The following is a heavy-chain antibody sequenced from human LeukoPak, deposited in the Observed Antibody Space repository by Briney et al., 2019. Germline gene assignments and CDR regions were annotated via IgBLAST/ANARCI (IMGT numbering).Heavy chain of an antibody. CDR2: IYHSGRT. Sequence: SETLSLTCTVSGYSISSGYYWGWIRQPPGKGLEWIGIIYHSGRTDYNPSLKSRVTISVDTSKNQFSLKLSSVTAAGTAVYYCAGGSMSRWELLGINYNWFDPWGQGTLVTVSS. D-gene: IGHD1-26*01. CDR1: GYSISSGYY. V-gene: IGHV4-38-2*02. CDR3: AGGSMSRWELLGINYNWFDP. J-gene: IGHJ5*02.